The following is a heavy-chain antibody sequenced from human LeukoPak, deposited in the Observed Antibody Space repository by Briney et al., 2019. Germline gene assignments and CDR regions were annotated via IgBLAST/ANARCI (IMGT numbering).Heavy chain of an antibody. CDR2: ISGSGGST. V-gene: IGHV3-23*01. CDR3: AKDDYDLLTAYNPGLDH. J-gene: IGHJ4*02. Sequence: GGSLRLSCAASGFTFSSYAMHWVRQAPGKGLEWVSAISGSGGSTYYADSVKGRFTISRDNSKNTLYLQMNSLRAEDTALYYCAKDDYDLLTAYNPGLDHWGQGTLVTVSS. CDR1: GFTFSSYA. D-gene: IGHD3-9*01.